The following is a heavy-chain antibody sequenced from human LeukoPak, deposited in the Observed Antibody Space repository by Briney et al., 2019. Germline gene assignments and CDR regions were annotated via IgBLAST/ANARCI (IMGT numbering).Heavy chain of an antibody. J-gene: IGHJ4*02. V-gene: IGHV1-24*01. CDR1: GYTLTELS. CDR2: FDPEDGET. Sequence: ASVKVSCKVSGYTLTELSMHWVRQAPGKGLEWMGGFDPEDGETIYAQKLQGRVTMTTDTSTSTAYMELRGLRSDDTAVYYCARDLSDGDYVPYFDYWGQGTLVTVSS. D-gene: IGHD4-17*01. CDR3: ARDLSDGDYVPYFDY.